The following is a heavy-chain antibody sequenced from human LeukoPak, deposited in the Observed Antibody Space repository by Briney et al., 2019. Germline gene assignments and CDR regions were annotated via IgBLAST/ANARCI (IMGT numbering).Heavy chain of an antibody. Sequence: GGSLRLSCAASGFTFSSYGMHWVRQAPGKGLEWVAVISYDGSNKYYADSVKGRFTISRDDSKNTLYLQMNSLRAEDTAVYYCAKVVSDIVATSIFDYWGQGTLVTVSS. D-gene: IGHD5-12*01. CDR2: ISYDGSNK. CDR3: AKVVSDIVATSIFDY. J-gene: IGHJ4*02. CDR1: GFTFSSYG. V-gene: IGHV3-30*18.